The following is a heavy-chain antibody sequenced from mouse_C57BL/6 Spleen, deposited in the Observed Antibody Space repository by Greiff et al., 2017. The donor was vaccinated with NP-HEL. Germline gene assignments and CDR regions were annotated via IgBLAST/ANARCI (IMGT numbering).Heavy chain of an antibody. CDR1: GYAFSSSW. J-gene: IGHJ1*03. CDR2: IYPGDGDT. CDR3: ARHYYGSSQYFDV. Sequence: QVQLQQPGPELVKPGASVKISCKASGYAFSSSWMNWVKQRPGKGLEWIGRIYPGDGDTNYNGKFKGKATLTADKSSSTAYMQLSSLTSEDSAVYFCARHYYGSSQYFDVWGTGTTVTVSS. D-gene: IGHD1-1*01. V-gene: IGHV1-82*01.